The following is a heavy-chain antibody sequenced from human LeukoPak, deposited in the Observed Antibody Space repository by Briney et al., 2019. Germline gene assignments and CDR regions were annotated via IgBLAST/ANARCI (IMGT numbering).Heavy chain of an antibody. CDR2: IRYDGNNK. Sequence: GGSLRLSCAASGFTFSSYGMHWVRQAPGKGLEWVAFIRYDGNNKYYADSVKGRFTISRDNSKNTLYLQMNSLRAEDTAVYYCARDGKDDYGDYGYYYYYMDVWGKGTTVTVSS. V-gene: IGHV3-30*02. CDR3: ARDGKDDYGDYGYYYYYMDV. CDR1: GFTFSSYG. D-gene: IGHD4-17*01. J-gene: IGHJ6*03.